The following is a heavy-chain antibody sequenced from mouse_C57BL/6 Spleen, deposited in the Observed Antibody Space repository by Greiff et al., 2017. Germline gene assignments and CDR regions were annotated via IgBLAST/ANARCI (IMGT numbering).Heavy chain of an antibody. CDR3: TREKIYDGYYGAY. CDR1: GYTFTSYW. Sequence: EVKLVESGTVLARPGASVKMSCKTSGYTFTSYWMHWVKQRPGQGLEWIGAIYPGNSDTSYNQKFKGKAKLTAVTSASTAYMELSSLTNEDSAVYYCTREKIYDGYYGAYWGQGTLVTVSA. J-gene: IGHJ3*01. CDR2: IYPGNSDT. V-gene: IGHV1-5*01. D-gene: IGHD2-3*01.